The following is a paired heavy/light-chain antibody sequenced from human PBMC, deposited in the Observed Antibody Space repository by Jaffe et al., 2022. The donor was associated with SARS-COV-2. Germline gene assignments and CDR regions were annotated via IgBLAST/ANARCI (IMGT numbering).Light chain of an antibody. CDR2: KAS. CDR1: QSISRW. Sequence: DVQMTQSPSTLSASVGDRVTITCRASQSISRWLAWYQQKPGKAPKLLIYKASSLESGVPSRFSGSGSGTEFTLTISSLQPDDFATYYCQQYNSLWTFGQGTKVEIK. V-gene: IGKV1-5*03. J-gene: IGKJ1*01. CDR3: QQYNSLWT.
Heavy chain of an antibody. Sequence: EVQLVESGGGLAQPGGSLRLSCSASGFTFSSYAMHWVRQAPGKGLEYVSAISSNGGSTYYADSKKGRFTISRDNSKNTLYLQMSSLRAEDTAVYYCVKGAEHYYDSRSDYWGQGTLVTVSS. CDR3: VKGAEHYYDSRSDY. CDR1: GFTFSSYA. V-gene: IGHV3-64D*09. CDR2: ISSNGGST. J-gene: IGHJ4*02. D-gene: IGHD3-22*01.